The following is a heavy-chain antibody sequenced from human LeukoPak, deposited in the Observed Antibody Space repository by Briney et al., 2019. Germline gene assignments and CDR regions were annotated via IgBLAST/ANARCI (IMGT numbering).Heavy chain of an antibody. Sequence: SLRLSCAASGFTFDDYAMHWVRQAPGKGLEWVSGISWNSGSIGYADSVKGRFTISRDNAKNSLYLQMNSLRAEDTALYYCAKDYCGGDCYPNHWGQGTLVTVSS. CDR3: AKDYCGGDCYPNH. CDR2: ISWNSGSI. V-gene: IGHV3-9*01. D-gene: IGHD2-21*02. J-gene: IGHJ4*02. CDR1: GFTFDDYA.